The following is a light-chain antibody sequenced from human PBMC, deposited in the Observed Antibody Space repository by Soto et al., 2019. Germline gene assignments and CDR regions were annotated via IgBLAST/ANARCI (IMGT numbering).Light chain of an antibody. Sequence: IQMTQSPSSLSASVGDRVTITCRASQAIRDDLAWYQQKPGKAPNLLIYAASNLQGGVPSRFSGSGSGTGFTLTISSLQPEDFATYYCLQDYNYPRTFGQGTKVDI. V-gene: IGKV1-6*01. CDR2: AAS. CDR3: LQDYNYPRT. CDR1: QAIRDD. J-gene: IGKJ1*01.